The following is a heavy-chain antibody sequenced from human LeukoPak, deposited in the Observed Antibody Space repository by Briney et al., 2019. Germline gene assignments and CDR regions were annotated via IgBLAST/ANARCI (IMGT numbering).Heavy chain of an antibody. V-gene: IGHV4-34*01. CDR2: INHSGST. Sequence: SETLSLTCAVYGGSFSGYYWSWIRQPPGKGLEWIGEINHSGSTDYNPSLKSRVTISVDTSKNQFSLKLSSVTAADTAVYYCARTGPPHQLDNHWFDPWGQGTLVTVSS. J-gene: IGHJ5*02. CDR1: GGSFSGYY. CDR3: ARTGPPHQLDNHWFDP. D-gene: IGHD6-13*01.